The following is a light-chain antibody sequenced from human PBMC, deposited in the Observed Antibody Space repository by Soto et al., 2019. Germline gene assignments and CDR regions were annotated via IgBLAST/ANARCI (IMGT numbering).Light chain of an antibody. CDR1: QSVINNY. CDR2: DAS. Sequence: EIVLTQSPGTLSLSPGERATLSCRAIQSVINNYLAWYQQKAGQAPRLLIYDASTRATGIPDRFSGSGSGTDFTLTISSLQSEDFAVYYCQQYSNWPPWTFGQGTKVDIK. CDR3: QQYSNWPPWT. V-gene: IGKV3-20*01. J-gene: IGKJ1*01.